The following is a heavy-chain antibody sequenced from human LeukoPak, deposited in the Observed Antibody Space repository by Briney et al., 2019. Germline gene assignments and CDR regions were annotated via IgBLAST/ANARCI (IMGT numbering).Heavy chain of an antibody. CDR3: AAKGYSYGNNAFDI. D-gene: IGHD5-18*01. Sequence: GGSLRLSCPASGFTFSSCGMHWVRQAPGKGLEWVAVISYDGSNKFYADSVTGRFTISRDNSKNTLYLQMNSLRAEDTAVYYCAAKGYSYGNNAFDIWGQGTMVTVSS. V-gene: IGHV3-30*03. J-gene: IGHJ3*02. CDR2: ISYDGSNK. CDR1: GFTFSSCG.